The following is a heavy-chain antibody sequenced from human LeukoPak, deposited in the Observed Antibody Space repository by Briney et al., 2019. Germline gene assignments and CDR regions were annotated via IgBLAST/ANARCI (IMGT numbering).Heavy chain of an antibody. J-gene: IGHJ4*02. CDR2: ISWDGGST. D-gene: IGHD6-13*01. Sequence: PGGSLRLSCAASGFTFDDYTMHWVRKAPGKGLGWVSLISWDGGSTYYADSVKGRFTISRDNSKNSLYLQMNSLRTEDTALYYCAKDLAAAGTFGVALYYFDYWGQGTLVTVSS. CDR1: GFTFDDYT. CDR3: AKDLAAAGTFGVALYYFDY. V-gene: IGHV3-43*01.